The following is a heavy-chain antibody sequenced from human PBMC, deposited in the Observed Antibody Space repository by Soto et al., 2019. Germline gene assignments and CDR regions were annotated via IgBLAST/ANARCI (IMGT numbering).Heavy chain of an antibody. CDR1: GYSFTSYW. CDR2: IYPGDSDT. Sequence: LGESLKISCKGSGYSFTSYWIGWVRQMPGKGLEWMGIIYPGDSDTRYSPSFQGQVTISADKSISTAYLQWSSLKASDTAMYYCARLSVLPPGTGYYGMDVWGQGTTVTVSS. D-gene: IGHD2-15*01. J-gene: IGHJ6*02. V-gene: IGHV5-51*01. CDR3: ARLSVLPPGTGYYGMDV.